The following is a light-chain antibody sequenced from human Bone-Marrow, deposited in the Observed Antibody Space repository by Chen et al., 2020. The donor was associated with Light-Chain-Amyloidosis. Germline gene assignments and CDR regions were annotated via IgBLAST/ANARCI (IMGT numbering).Light chain of an antibody. CDR3: CSYAGRSWV. Sequence: QSALTQPRSVSGSPGQVITISCTGTSSDVGGYNYVSWYQQPQGKAPKLMIYDVRKRPSGVPDRFSGSKSGNTASLTISGLQAEDEADYFCCSYAGRSWVFGGGTKLTVL. J-gene: IGLJ3*02. CDR2: DVR. V-gene: IGLV2-11*01. CDR1: SSDVGGYNY.